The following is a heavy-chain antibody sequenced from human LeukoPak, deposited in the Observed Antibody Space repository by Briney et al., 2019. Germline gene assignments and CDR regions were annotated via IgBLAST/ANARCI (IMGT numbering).Heavy chain of an antibody. V-gene: IGHV4-59*01. J-gene: IGHJ6*03. CDR2: IYYSGST. Sequence: SETLSLTCTVSGGSISSYYWSWIRQPPGKGLEWIGYIYYSGSTNYNPSLKSRVTISVDTSKNQFSLKLSSVTAADTAVCYCARAKRGSGAYMDVWGKGTTVTISS. CDR1: GGSISSYY. D-gene: IGHD1-26*01. CDR3: ARAKRGSGAYMDV.